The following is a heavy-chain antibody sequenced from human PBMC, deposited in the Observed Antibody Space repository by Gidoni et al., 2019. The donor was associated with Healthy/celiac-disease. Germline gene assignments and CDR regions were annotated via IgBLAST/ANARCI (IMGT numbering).Heavy chain of an antibody. J-gene: IGHJ4*02. Sequence: QLQLQESGPGLVKPSETLSLTCTVSGGSISSSSYYWGWIRQPPGKGLEWIGSIYYSGSTYYNPSLKSRVTISVDTSKNQFSLKLSSVTAADTAVYYCARHEYYYASSGYWNPYYFDYWGQGTLVTVSS. D-gene: IGHD3-22*01. CDR2: IYYSGST. CDR3: ARHEYYYASSGYWNPYYFDY. CDR1: GGSISSSSYY. V-gene: IGHV4-39*01.